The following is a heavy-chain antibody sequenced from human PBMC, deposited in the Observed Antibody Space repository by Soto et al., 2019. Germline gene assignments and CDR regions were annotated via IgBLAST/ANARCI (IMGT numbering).Heavy chain of an antibody. D-gene: IGHD3-9*01. J-gene: IGHJ6*02. CDR2: ISAYNGNT. CDR1: GYTFTSYG. Sequence: QVQLVQSGAAVKKPGASVKVSCKASGYTFTSYGISWVRQAPGQGLAWMGWISAYNGNTNYAQKLQGRVTMTTDTSTSTAYMELRSLRSDDTAVYYCAREAAYYDIWTGYYYYYYGMDVWGQGTTVTVSS. CDR3: AREAAYYDIWTGYYYYYYGMDV. V-gene: IGHV1-18*04.